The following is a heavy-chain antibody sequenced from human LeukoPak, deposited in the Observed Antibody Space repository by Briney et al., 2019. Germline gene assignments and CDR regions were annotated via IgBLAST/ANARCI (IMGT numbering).Heavy chain of an antibody. CDR2: ISYDGSNK. V-gene: IGHV3-30*18. CDR1: GFTFSSYG. CDR3: AKDTAFYDSSGGDFDY. Sequence: GGSLRLSCAASGFTFSSYGMHWVRQAPGKGLEWVAVISYDGSNKYYADSVKGRFTISRDNSKNTLYLQMNSLRAEDTAVYYCAKDTAFYDSSGGDFDYWGQGTLVTVSS. J-gene: IGHJ4*02. D-gene: IGHD3-22*01.